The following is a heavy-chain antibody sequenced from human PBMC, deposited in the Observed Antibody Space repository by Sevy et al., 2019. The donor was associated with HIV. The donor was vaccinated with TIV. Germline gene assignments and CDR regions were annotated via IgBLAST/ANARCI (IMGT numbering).Heavy chain of an antibody. D-gene: IGHD1-20*01. CDR3: ASKRGYNHGPFDY. CDR2: IHYTGGT. CDR1: GGSISSSDSY. V-gene: IGHV4-30-4*02. J-gene: IGHJ4*02. Sequence: SETLSLTCTGSGGSISSSDSYWSWIRQPPGEGLVWIGYIHYTGGTYYNPFLKSRVAMSVNTSEKQFSLKLSSMTEADTAVYYCASKRGYNHGPFDYWGQGTLVTVSS.